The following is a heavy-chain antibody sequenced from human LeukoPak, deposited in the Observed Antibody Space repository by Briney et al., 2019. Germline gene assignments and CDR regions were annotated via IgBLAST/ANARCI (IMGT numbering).Heavy chain of an antibody. D-gene: IGHD3-10*01. CDR2: IYSGGST. V-gene: IGHV3-66*01. J-gene: IGHJ6*02. Sequence: PGGSLRLSCAASGFTVSSNYMSWVRQAPGKGLEWVSVIYSGGSTYYADSVKGRFTISRDNSKNTLYLQMNSLRAEDTAVYYCARGPQGVNGYYYYYGMDVWGQGTTATVSS. CDR3: ARGPQGVNGYYYYYGMDV. CDR1: GFTVSSNY.